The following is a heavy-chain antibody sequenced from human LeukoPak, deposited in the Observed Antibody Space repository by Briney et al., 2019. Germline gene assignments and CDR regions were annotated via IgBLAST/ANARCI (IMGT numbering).Heavy chain of an antibody. CDR3: ARDQGPIFGVVIPANWFDP. Sequence: SETLSLTCTVSGGSISSSSYYWGWIRQPPGKGLEWIGRIYSSDSTNYNPSFKSRVTMSVDTSKSQFFLKLRSVTAADTAVYYCARDQGPIFGVVIPANWFDPWGQGILVTVSS. J-gene: IGHJ5*02. D-gene: IGHD3-3*01. CDR1: GGSISSSSYY. V-gene: IGHV4-39*07. CDR2: IYSSDST.